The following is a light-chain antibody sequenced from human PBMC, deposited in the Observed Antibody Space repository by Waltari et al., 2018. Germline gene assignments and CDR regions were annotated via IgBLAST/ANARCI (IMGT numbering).Light chain of an antibody. CDR2: GAS. CDR1: QSVSSSF. CDR3: QQYGSSPMYT. Sequence: EIVLTQFPGTLSLSPGERATLSCRASQSVSSSFLAWYQQKPGQAPRLLIYGASSRATCIPYRFSGSGSGTDFTLTISRLEPEDCAVYYCQQYGSSPMYTFGQGTKLEIK. V-gene: IGKV3-20*01. J-gene: IGKJ2*01.